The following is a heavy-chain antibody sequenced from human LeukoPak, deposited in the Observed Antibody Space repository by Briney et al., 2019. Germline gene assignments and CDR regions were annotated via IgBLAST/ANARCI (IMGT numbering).Heavy chain of an antibody. CDR2: ISGSGGST. V-gene: IGHV3-23*01. CDR1: GFTFSSYA. CDR3: ANAYDFWSGYPRNNN. J-gene: IGHJ4*02. Sequence: GGSLRLSCAASGFTFSSYAMNWVRQAPGKGLEWVSAISGSGGSTYYADSVKGRFTISRDNSKNTLYLQMNSLRAEDTAVYYCANAYDFWSGYPRNNNWGQGTLVTVSS. D-gene: IGHD3-3*01.